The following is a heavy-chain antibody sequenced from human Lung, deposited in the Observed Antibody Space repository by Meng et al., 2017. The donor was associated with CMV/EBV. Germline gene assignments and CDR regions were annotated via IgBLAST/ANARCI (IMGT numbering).Heavy chain of an antibody. Sequence: SETLSFXSTVPGGSISSSSYYWGGIRQPPGKGLEWIGSIYYSGSTYYNPSLKSRVTIFVDTSKNQISLKLSSVTAADTAVYYCARTSSSGRTPFDPWDQGXLVTVSS. CDR3: ARTSSSGRTPFDP. V-gene: IGHV4-39*01. J-gene: IGHJ5*02. CDR1: GGSISSSSYY. CDR2: IYYSGST. D-gene: IGHD6-19*01.